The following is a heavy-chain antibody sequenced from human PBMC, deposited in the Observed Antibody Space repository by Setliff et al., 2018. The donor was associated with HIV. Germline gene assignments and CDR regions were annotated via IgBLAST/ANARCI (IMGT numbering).Heavy chain of an antibody. CDR1: GYAFTSYA. V-gene: IGHV1-3*01. CDR2: INAGNGNT. D-gene: IGHD3-3*01. CDR3: AREGRRFGHTLGWFDP. Sequence: GASVKVSCKASGYAFTSYAMHWMRQAPGQRLEWMGWINAGNGNTKYSQKFQDRVTITRDTSASTAYMELSSLRSEDTAVYYCAREGRRFGHTLGWFDPWGQGTLVTVSS. J-gene: IGHJ5*02.